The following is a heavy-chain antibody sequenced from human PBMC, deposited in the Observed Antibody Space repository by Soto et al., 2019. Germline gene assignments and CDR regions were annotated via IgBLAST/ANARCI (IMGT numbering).Heavy chain of an antibody. J-gene: IGHJ6*03. Sequence: GGSLRLSCAASGFTFSSYGMHWVRQAPGKGLEWVAVIWYDGSNKYYADPVKGRFTISRDNSKNTLYLQMNSLRAEDTAVYYCARDGADCSSTSCLPYYYYYMDVWGKGTTVTVS. CDR1: GFTFSSYG. CDR3: ARDGADCSSTSCLPYYYYYMDV. V-gene: IGHV3-33*01. CDR2: IWYDGSNK. D-gene: IGHD2-2*01.